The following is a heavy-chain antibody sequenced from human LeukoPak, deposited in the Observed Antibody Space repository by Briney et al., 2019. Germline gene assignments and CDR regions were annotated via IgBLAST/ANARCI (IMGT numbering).Heavy chain of an antibody. V-gene: IGHV1-24*01. J-gene: IGHJ3*02. CDR2: FDPEDGET. CDR3: AGGYCSSTSCYRIREDAFDI. Sequence: ASVKVSCKVSGYTLTELSMHWVRQAPGKGLEWMGGFDPEDGETIYAQKFQGRVTMTEDTSTDTAYMELSSLRSEDTAVCYCAGGYCSSTSCYRIREDAFDIWGQGTMVTVSS. CDR1: GYTLTELS. D-gene: IGHD2-2*01.